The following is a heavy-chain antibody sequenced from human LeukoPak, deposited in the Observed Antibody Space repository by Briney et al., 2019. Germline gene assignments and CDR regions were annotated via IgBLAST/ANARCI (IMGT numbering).Heavy chain of an antibody. J-gene: IGHJ4*02. V-gene: IGHV3-21*01. Sequence: GGSLRLSCAASGFTFSSYSMNWVRQAPGKGLEWVSSISSSSSYIYYADSVKGRFTISRDNAKNSLYLQMNSLRAEDTAVYYCARDGLVATGALDYWGRGTLVTVSS. D-gene: IGHD5-12*01. CDR1: GFTFSSYS. CDR2: ISSSSSYI. CDR3: ARDGLVATGALDY.